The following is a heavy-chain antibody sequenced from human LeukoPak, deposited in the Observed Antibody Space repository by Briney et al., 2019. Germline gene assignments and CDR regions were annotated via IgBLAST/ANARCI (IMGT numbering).Heavy chain of an antibody. CDR3: ASLHSSGYTFDY. CDR1: GYTFTGYY. D-gene: IGHD3-22*01. CDR2: INPNSGGT. J-gene: IGHJ4*02. Sequence: ASVKVSCKASGYTFTGYYMHWVRQAPGQGLEWMGWINPNSGGTNYAQKFQGRVTMIRDTSISTAYMELSRLRSDDTAVYYCASLHSSGYTFDYWGRGTLVSVSS. V-gene: IGHV1-2*02.